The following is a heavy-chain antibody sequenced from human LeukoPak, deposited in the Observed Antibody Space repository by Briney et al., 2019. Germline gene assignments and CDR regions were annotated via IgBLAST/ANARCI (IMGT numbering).Heavy chain of an antibody. Sequence: GGSLRLSCAASGFTFSSYEMNWVRQAPGKGLEWVSYISSSGSTIYYADSVKGRFTISRDNAKNSLYLQMNSLRAEDTAVYYCARVLGGSWASYYYYMDVWGKGTTVTVSS. CDR1: GFTFSSYE. CDR3: ARVLGGSWASYYYYMDV. D-gene: IGHD2-15*01. J-gene: IGHJ6*03. CDR2: ISSSGSTI. V-gene: IGHV3-48*03.